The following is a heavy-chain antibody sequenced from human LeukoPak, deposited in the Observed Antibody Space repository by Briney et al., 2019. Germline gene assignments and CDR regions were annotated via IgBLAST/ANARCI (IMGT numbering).Heavy chain of an antibody. CDR3: AKDGLYYDSSGFDY. CDR1: GFTFSSYA. V-gene: IGHV3-23*01. Sequence: PGGSLRLSCVASGFTFSSYAMSWVRQAPGKGLEWVSAISGSGGSTYYADSVKGRFTISRDNSKNTLYLQMNSLRAEDTAVYYCAKDGLYYDSSGFDYWGQGTLVTASS. D-gene: IGHD3-22*01. CDR2: ISGSGGST. J-gene: IGHJ4*02.